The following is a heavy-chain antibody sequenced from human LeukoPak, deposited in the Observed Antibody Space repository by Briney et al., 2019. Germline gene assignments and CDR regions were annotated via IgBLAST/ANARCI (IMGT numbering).Heavy chain of an antibody. V-gene: IGHV4-59*08. CDR2: IYYSGST. Sequence: SETLSLTCTVSGGSISSYYWSWIRQPPGKGLEWIGYIYYSGSTNYNPSLKRRVTISVDASKNQFSLKLSSVTAADTAVYYCARGSGSYHYYYYGMDVWGQGTTVTVFS. J-gene: IGHJ6*02. D-gene: IGHD1-26*01. CDR3: ARGSGSYHYYYYGMDV. CDR1: GGSISSYY.